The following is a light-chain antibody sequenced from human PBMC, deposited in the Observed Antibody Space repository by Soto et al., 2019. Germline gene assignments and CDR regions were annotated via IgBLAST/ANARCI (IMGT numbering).Light chain of an antibody. CDR3: ASFRSGTILI. Sequence: QSVLTQPPSVSGAPGQRVTISCTGSSSNIGAGFDVHWYHQIAGTAPKLLIYEVNNRPSGISRRFSGSKAGNTASLTISGLLDDDEGDYFCASFRSGTILIFGSGTKLTVL. CDR2: EVN. J-gene: IGLJ1*01. CDR1: SSNIGAGFD. V-gene: IGLV1-40*01.